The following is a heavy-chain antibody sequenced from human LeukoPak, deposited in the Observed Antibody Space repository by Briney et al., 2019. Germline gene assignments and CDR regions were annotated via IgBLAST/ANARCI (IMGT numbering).Heavy chain of an antibody. J-gene: IGHJ3*02. CDR2: IYTSGST. Sequence: SETLSLTCTVSGGSISSYYWSWIRQPAGKGLEWIGRIYTSGSTNYNPSLKSRVTISVDTSKNQFSLKLSSVTAADTAVYYCARHPYYDYVWGSYRSGHAFDIWGQGTMVTVSS. V-gene: IGHV4-4*07. D-gene: IGHD3-16*02. CDR3: ARHPYYDYVWGSYRSGHAFDI. CDR1: GGSISSYY.